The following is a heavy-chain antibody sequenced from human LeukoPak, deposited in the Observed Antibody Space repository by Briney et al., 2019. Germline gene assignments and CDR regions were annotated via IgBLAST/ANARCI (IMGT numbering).Heavy chain of an antibody. J-gene: IGHJ6*03. V-gene: IGHV4-30-2*01. D-gene: IGHD5-18*01. CDR1: GGSISSGGYY. CDR2: IYHSGST. CDR3: ARVSMIQLSRRPNYYYMDV. Sequence: SETLSLTCTVSGGSISSGGYYWSWIRQPPGKGLEWIGYIYHSGSTYYNPSLKSRVTISVDRSKNQFSLKLSSVTAADTAVYYCARVSMIQLSRRPNYYYMDVWGKGTTVTVSS.